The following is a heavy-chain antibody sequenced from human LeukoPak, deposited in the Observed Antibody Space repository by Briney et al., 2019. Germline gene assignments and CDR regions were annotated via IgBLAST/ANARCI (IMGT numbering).Heavy chain of an antibody. CDR3: ARVRWEWEPRIDY. D-gene: IGHD1-26*01. J-gene: IGHJ4*02. CDR1: GGSISSHY. Sequence: PSETLSLTCTVSGGSISSHYWSWIRQPPGKGLEWIGYIYYSGSTNYNPSLKSRVTISVDTSKNQFSLKLSSVTAADTAVYYCARVRWEWEPRIDYWGQGTLVTVSS. CDR2: IYYSGST. V-gene: IGHV4-59*11.